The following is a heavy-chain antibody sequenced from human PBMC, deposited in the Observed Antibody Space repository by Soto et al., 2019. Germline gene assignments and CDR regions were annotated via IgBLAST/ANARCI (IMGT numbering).Heavy chain of an antibody. Sequence: SDTLSLTCTFSGGSVRSDSFYCSWMGQPPGKGLEWIAFIYHSGSTNYNPSLNSRVTISVDTSKNRFSLKLTSVTAADTAIYYCARARYDNIGYYDENYPEYWGQGTLVIVSS. J-gene: IGHJ4*02. CDR1: GGSVRSDSFY. CDR3: ARARYDNIGYYDENYPEY. D-gene: IGHD3-22*01. CDR2: IYHSGST. V-gene: IGHV4-61*01.